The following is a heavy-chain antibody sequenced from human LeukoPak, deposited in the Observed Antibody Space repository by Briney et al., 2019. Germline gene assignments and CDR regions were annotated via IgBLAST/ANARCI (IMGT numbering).Heavy chain of an antibody. CDR1: GFTFSSNW. CDR3: ARANNSSWHN. CDR2: IKPDGSAQ. D-gene: IGHD6-13*01. J-gene: IGHJ4*02. Sequence: GGSLRLSCATSGFTFSSNWMSWVRHVPGRGLDWVANIKPDGSAQYYAASVKGRFTVSRDNAKNSLYLQMNSLRVEDTAVHYCARANNSSWHNWGQGTLVTVSA. V-gene: IGHV3-7*01.